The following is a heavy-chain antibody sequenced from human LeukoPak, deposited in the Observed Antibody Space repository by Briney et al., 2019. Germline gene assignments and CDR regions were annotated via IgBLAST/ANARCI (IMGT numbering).Heavy chain of an antibody. J-gene: IGHJ6*03. CDR1: GYSISSGYY. D-gene: IGHD3-16*01. V-gene: IGHV4-38-2*01. Sequence: SETLSLTCAVSGYSISSGYYWGWIRQPPGKGLEWIGSMYQSGSTYYNPSLKSRVTISVDTSKNQFSLKVSSVTAADTAVYYCARHVEHHWGRDFYYYMDVWGKGTTVTVSS. CDR2: MYQSGST. CDR3: ARHVEHHWGRDFYYYMDV.